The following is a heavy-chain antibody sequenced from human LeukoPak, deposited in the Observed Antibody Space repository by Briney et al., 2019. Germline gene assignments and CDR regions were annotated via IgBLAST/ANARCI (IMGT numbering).Heavy chain of an antibody. Sequence: ASVKVSCKASGGTCSSYAISWVRQAPGQGLEWMGGIIPIFGTANYAQKFQGRVTITTDESTSTAYMELSSLRSEDTAVYYCAREGRIQLWTPYYYYYMDVWGKGTTVTVSS. J-gene: IGHJ6*03. D-gene: IGHD5-18*01. V-gene: IGHV1-69*05. CDR2: IIPIFGTA. CDR1: GGTCSSYA. CDR3: AREGRIQLWTPYYYYYMDV.